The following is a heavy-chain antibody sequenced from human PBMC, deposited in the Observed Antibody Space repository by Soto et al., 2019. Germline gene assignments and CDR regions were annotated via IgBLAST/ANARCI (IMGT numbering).Heavy chain of an antibody. CDR1: GFTFSTYG. CDR3: AKDACGGDCGDPGGFDY. D-gene: IGHD2-21*02. V-gene: IGHV3-33*06. CDR2: IWYDGSKK. Sequence: QVQLVESGGGVVQPGRSLRLSCAVSGFTFSTYGMHWVRQAPGKGLEWVAVIWYDGSKKYYGDSVRGRFTISRDNSTNTVYLHMDSLRADDMAVYYCAKDACGGDCGDPGGFDYWGQGTLVTVSS. J-gene: IGHJ4*02.